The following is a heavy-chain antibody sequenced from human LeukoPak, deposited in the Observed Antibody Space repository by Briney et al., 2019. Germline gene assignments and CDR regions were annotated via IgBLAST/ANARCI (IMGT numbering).Heavy chain of an antibody. CDR2: ISSSSSTI. CDR1: GFTFSSYS. D-gene: IGHD3-9*01. Sequence: GGSLRLSCAASGFTFSSYSMNRVRQAPGKGLEWVSYISSSSSTIYYADSVKGRFTISRDNAKNSLYLQMNSLSAEDTAVYYCARGGYDILTGNYKRSFFDYWGQGALVTVSS. J-gene: IGHJ4*02. V-gene: IGHV3-48*04. CDR3: ARGGYDILTGNYKRSFFDY.